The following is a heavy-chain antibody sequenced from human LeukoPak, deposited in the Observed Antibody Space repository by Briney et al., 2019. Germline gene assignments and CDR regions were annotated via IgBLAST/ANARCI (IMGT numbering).Heavy chain of an antibody. CDR2: VNTNTGNP. J-gene: IGHJ4*02. Sequence: ASVKVSCKPSGYTFTDYAINWVRQAPGQGLEYMGWVNTNTGNPTYAQGFTGRFVFSSDSSVSTAYLQITSLKADDSAIYFCASCNDSSGYFAYWGQGTLVTVSS. D-gene: IGHD3-22*01. V-gene: IGHV7-4-1*02. CDR1: GYTFTDYA. CDR3: ASCNDSSGYFAY.